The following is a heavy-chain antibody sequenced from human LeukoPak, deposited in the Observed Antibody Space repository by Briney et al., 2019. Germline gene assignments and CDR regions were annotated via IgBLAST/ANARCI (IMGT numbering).Heavy chain of an antibody. Sequence: GGSLRLSCVASGFSFSNHGMHWVRQAPGKGLEWVSVIASDGGAKFYADSVKGRFTLSRDNSKNTFFLQMNFLTVEDTAIYYCARGATWGQWYFDHWGQGTPVTVSS. CDR1: GFSFSNHG. CDR2: IASDGGAK. CDR3: ARGATWGQWYFDH. D-gene: IGHD6-19*01. V-gene: IGHV3-30*03. J-gene: IGHJ4*02.